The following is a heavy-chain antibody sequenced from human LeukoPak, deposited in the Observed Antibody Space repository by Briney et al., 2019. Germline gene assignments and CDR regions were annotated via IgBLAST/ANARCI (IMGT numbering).Heavy chain of an antibody. J-gene: IGHJ4*02. D-gene: IGHD4-17*01. Sequence: GGSLRLSCAASGFTFSSYAMSWVRQAPGKGLEWVSAISGSGGSTYYADSVKSRFTISRDNSKNTLYLQMNSLRAEDTAVYYCAKEVLGDYGDYGYCFDYWGQGTLVTVSS. CDR1: GFTFSSYA. CDR2: ISGSGGST. V-gene: IGHV3-23*01. CDR3: AKEVLGDYGDYGYCFDY.